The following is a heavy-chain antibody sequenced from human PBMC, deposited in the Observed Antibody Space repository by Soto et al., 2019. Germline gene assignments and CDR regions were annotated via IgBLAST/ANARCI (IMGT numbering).Heavy chain of an antibody. CDR1: GGTFSSYA. CDR3: ARDCSSTSCYAGDTVATKRKSYYYYGMDV. Sequence: GPPVKVSCKASGGTFSSYAISWVRQAPGQGLEWMGGIIPIFGTANYAQKFQGRVTITADESTSTAYMELSSLRSEDTAVYYCARDCSSTSCYAGDTVATKRKSYYYYGMDVWGQGTTVTVSS. V-gene: IGHV1-69*13. J-gene: IGHJ6*02. D-gene: IGHD2-2*01. CDR2: IIPIFGTA.